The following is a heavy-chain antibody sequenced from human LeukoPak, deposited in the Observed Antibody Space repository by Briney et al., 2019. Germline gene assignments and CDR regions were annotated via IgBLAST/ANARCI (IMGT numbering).Heavy chain of an antibody. D-gene: IGHD3-3*01. Sequence: GGSLRLSCAASGFTSSSYWMSWVRQAPGKGLEWVAHIKQDGSEKYYVDSVKGRFTVSRDNAKNSLYLQMNSLRAEDTAVYYCARLYYDFWSGYYLANYFDYWGQGTLVTVSS. J-gene: IGHJ4*02. CDR2: IKQDGSEK. V-gene: IGHV3-7*01. CDR3: ARLYYDFWSGYYLANYFDY. CDR1: GFTSSSYW.